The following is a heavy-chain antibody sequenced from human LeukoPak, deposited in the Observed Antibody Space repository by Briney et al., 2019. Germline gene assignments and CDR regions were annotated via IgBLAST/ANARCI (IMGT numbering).Heavy chain of an antibody. Sequence: PGGSRRLSCATFGFTFSTYWMSWVRQAPGNGPEWVANINQDGRTKYYVDSVRGRFTISRDNSKNTLYLQMNSLRAEDTAVYYCAREQRYTFDIWSQGTMVTVSS. CDR3: AREQRYTFDI. CDR2: INQDGRTK. J-gene: IGHJ3*02. V-gene: IGHV3-7*03. D-gene: IGHD3-16*02. CDR1: GFTFSTYW.